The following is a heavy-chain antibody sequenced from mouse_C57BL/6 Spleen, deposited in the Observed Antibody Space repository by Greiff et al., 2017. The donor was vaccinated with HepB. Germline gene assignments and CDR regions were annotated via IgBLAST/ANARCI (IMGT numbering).Heavy chain of an antibody. V-gene: IGHV1-15*01. CDR2: IDPETGGT. CDR3: TRRGAMDY. J-gene: IGHJ4*01. Sequence: VQLQQSGAELVRPGASVTLSCKASGYTFTDYEMHWVKQTPVHGLEWIGAIDPETGGTAYNQKFKGKAILTADKSSSTADMELRSLTSEDSAVYYWTRRGAMDYWGQGTSVTVAS. CDR1: GYTFTDYE.